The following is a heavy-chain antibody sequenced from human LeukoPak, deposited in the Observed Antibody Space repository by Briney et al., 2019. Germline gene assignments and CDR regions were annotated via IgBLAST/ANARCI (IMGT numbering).Heavy chain of an antibody. D-gene: IGHD4/OR15-4a*01. CDR2: IIPIFGTA. Sequence: VASVKVSCKASGGTFSSYAISWVRQAPGQGLEWMGGIIPIFGTANYAQKFQGRVMITADKSTSTAYMELSSLRSEDTAVYYCASHLGDYGDLSFDYWGQGTLVTVSS. CDR3: ASHLGDYGDLSFDY. CDR1: GGTFSSYA. V-gene: IGHV1-69*06. J-gene: IGHJ4*02.